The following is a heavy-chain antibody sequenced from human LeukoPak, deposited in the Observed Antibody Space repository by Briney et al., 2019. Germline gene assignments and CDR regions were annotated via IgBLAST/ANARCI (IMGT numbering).Heavy chain of an antibody. D-gene: IGHD4-17*01. CDR3: ATDGLALDYGDYVIGY. Sequence: ASVKVSCKASGYTFTSYDINWVRQATGQGLEWMGWMNPNSGNTGYAQKFQGRVTMTRNTSISTAYMELSSLRSEDTAVYYCATDGLALDYGDYVIGYWGQGTLVTVSS. CDR1: GYTFTSYD. J-gene: IGHJ4*02. CDR2: MNPNSGNT. V-gene: IGHV1-8*01.